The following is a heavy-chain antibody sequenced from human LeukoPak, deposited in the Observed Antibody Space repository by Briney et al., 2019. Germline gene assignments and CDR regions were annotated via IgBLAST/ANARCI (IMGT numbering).Heavy chain of an antibody. V-gene: IGHV3-30*18. CDR3: AKGAEEKTDIVVVPAAMALDY. J-gene: IGHJ4*02. Sequence: GRSLRLSCAASGFTFSSYGMHWVRQAPGKGLEWVAVISYDGSNKYYADSVKGRFTVSRDNSKNTLYLQMNSLRAEDTAVYYCAKGAEEKTDIVVVPAAMALDYWGQGTLVTVSS. CDR1: GFTFSSYG. CDR2: ISYDGSNK. D-gene: IGHD2-2*01.